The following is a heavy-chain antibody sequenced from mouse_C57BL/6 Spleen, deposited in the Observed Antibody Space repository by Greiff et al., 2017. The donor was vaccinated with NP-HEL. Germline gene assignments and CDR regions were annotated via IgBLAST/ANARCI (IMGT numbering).Heavy chain of an antibody. D-gene: IGHD1-1*01. Sequence: EVQLQQSGAELVRPGASVKLSCTASGFNIKDDYMHWVKQRPEQGLEWIGWIDPENGDTEYASKFQGKATITADTSSNTAYLQLSSLTSEDTAVYYCTTRYYYGSSYVGYWGQSTTLTVSS. CDR3: TTRYYYGSSYVGY. CDR1: GFNIKDDY. J-gene: IGHJ2*01. CDR2: IDPENGDT. V-gene: IGHV14-4*01.